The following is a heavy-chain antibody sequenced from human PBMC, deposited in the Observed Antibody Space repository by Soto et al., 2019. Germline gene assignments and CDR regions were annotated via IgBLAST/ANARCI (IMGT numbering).Heavy chain of an antibody. D-gene: IGHD2-2*01. CDR3: ARDRDIVVVPAAMGWFDP. J-gene: IGHJ5*02. CDR2: IIPILGIA. V-gene: IGHV1-69*08. CDR1: GGTFSSYT. Sequence: QVQLVQSGAEVKKPGSSVKVSCKASGGTFSSYTISWVRQAPGQGLEWMGRIIPILGIANYAQKFQGRVTITADKSTSTGYMELSSLRSEDTAVYYCARDRDIVVVPAAMGWFDPWGQGTLVTVSS.